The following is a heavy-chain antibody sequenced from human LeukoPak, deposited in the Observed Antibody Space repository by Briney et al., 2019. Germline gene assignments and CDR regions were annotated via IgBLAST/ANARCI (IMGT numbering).Heavy chain of an antibody. V-gene: IGHV1-46*01. CDR1: GYTFTINH. J-gene: IGHJ4*02. CDR3: AKLATSDTGETY. D-gene: IGHD3-16*01. Sequence: ASVKVSRKASGYTFTINHIHWVRQAPGQGLEWMGVINPSGDSTTYAQNFQGRVTMTRDTSTSTVYMELRSLRSEDTAIYYCAKLATSDTGETYWGQGTLGTVSS. CDR2: INPSGDST.